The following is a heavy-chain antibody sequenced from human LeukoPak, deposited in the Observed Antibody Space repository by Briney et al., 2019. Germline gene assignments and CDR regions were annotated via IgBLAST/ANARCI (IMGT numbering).Heavy chain of an antibody. CDR3: ATERRQYFDY. CDR2: ITSDGGYT. J-gene: IGHJ4*02. V-gene: IGHV3-43*01. Sequence: WIRQPAGKGLEWVSLITSDGGYTVYAGSVRGRFTFSRDNRRNSLFLQMNSLTTEDAALYYCATERRQYFDYWGRGSLVTVSS.